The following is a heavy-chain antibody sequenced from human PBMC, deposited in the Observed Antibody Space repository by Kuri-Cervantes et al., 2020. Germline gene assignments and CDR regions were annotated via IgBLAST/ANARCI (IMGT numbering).Heavy chain of an antibody. D-gene: IGHD2-2*01. V-gene: IGHV4-61*01. J-gene: IGHJ5*02. CDR2: IYYSGST. CDR1: GGSVTSGSYY. CDR3: ARGNIVVVPAAWVPLNWFDP. Sequence: SETLSLTCTVSGGSVTSGSYYWSWIRLPPGKGLEWIGYIYYSGSTKYNPSLKSRVTMSLDTSKNQFSLKLSSVTAADTAVYYCARGNIVVVPAAWVPLNWFDPWGQGTLVTVSS.